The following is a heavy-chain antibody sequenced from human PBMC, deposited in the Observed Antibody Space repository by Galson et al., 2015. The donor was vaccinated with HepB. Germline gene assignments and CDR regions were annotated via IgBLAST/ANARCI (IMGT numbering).Heavy chain of an antibody. Sequence: SLRLSCAASGFTFSSFTMSWVRQAPGKGLEWVSYITSISTTIYYADSAKGRFTISRDNAKNSLYLQMNSPRAEDTAVYYCARGHTAIGYWGQGALVTVSS. V-gene: IGHV3-48*01. CDR1: GFTFSSFT. D-gene: IGHD2-21*02. J-gene: IGHJ4*02. CDR3: ARGHTAIGY. CDR2: ITSISTTI.